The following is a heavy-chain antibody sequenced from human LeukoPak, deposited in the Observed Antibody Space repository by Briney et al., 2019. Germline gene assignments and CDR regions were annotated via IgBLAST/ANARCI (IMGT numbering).Heavy chain of an antibody. J-gene: IGHJ4*02. D-gene: IGHD7-27*01. CDR2: IWYDGSNK. CDR1: GFSFSSYG. Sequence: GGSLRLSCAASGFSFSSYGMNWVRQAPGKGLEWVGVIWYDGSNKYYADSVKGRFTISRDNSKNTLYLQMNSLRAEDTAVYYCARDLSGVDYWGQGTLVTVSS. CDR3: ARDLSGVDY. V-gene: IGHV3-33*01.